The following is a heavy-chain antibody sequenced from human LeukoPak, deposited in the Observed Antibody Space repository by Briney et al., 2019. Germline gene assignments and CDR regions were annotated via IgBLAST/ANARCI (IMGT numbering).Heavy chain of an antibody. J-gene: IGHJ6*03. CDR2: IYYSGDT. V-gene: IGHV4-39*01. D-gene: IGHD6-19*01. CDR3: ARHQWHYYYYMGV. CDR1: GGSISSSSYY. Sequence: PETLSLTCTVSGGSISSSSYYWGWIRQPPGKGLEWIGSIYYSGDTYYNPSLKSRRVTISVDTSKNQFSLRLSSVTAADTAVYYCARHQWHYYYYMGVWGKGPTVTVSS.